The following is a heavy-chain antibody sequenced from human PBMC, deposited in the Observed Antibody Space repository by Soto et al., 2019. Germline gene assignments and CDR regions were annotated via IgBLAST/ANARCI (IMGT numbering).Heavy chain of an antibody. CDR1: GGSISGHY. V-gene: IGHV4-59*08. CDR2: IYYSRIT. Sequence: QVQLQESGPGLVKPSETLSLSCNVSGGSISGHYWSWVRQTPGKGLEWIGYIYYSRITNYNPSLKSRVTISVDTSNHHLSLMLTSVTAADTAVYYCARGPYYDLIWNYYYMDVWGKGTTVTVS. CDR3: ARGPYYDLIWNYYYMDV. D-gene: IGHD3-16*01. J-gene: IGHJ6*03.